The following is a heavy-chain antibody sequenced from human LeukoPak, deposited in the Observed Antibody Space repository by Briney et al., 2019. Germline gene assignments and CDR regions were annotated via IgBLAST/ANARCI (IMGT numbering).Heavy chain of an antibody. D-gene: IGHD3-22*01. Sequence: SETLSLTCTVSGGSISSSSYFWGWIRQPPGKGLAWIGSIYYSGSTYYNPSLKSRVTISVDTSKNQFSLKLSSVTAADTAVYYCARHFPGVVVAGYYFDYWGQGTLVTVSS. V-gene: IGHV4-39*01. CDR2: IYYSGST. J-gene: IGHJ4*02. CDR1: GGSISSSSYF. CDR3: ARHFPGVVVAGYYFDY.